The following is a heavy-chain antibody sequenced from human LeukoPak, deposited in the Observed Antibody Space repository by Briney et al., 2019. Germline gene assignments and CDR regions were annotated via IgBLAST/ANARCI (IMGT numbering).Heavy chain of an antibody. Sequence: GGSLRLSRTASGLTLSNYWMIWVRQAPGKGLQWVAKIKQDGSEKYYVDSVKGRFTISRDNAENSLYLQMNSLRVEDTAVYYCAARSSGNPYFWGQGTLVTVSS. CDR1: GLTLSNYW. V-gene: IGHV3-7*03. J-gene: IGHJ4*02. D-gene: IGHD1-26*01. CDR2: IKQDGSEK. CDR3: AARSSGNPYF.